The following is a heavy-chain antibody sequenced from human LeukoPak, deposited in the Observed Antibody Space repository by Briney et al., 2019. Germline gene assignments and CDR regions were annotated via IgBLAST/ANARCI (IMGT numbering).Heavy chain of an antibody. Sequence: SVKVSCKASGGTFSSYAISWVRQAPGQGLEWMGGIIPIFGTANYAQKFQGRVTITTDGSTSTAYMELSSLRSEDTAVYYCARVCPYSSSWYFGNWFDPRGQGTLVTVSS. CDR3: ARVCPYSSSWYFGNWFDP. V-gene: IGHV1-69*05. J-gene: IGHJ5*02. D-gene: IGHD6-13*01. CDR2: IIPIFGTA. CDR1: GGTFSSYA.